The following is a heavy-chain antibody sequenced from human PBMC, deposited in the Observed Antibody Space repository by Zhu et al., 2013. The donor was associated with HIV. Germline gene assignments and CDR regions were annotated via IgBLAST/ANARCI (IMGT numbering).Heavy chain of an antibody. CDR1: GGTFSSYA. D-gene: IGHD5-18*01. CDR2: IIPIFGTA. J-gene: IGHJ4*02. CDR3: ARDPGGDTAMVTGFDY. Sequence: QVQLVQSGAEVKKPGSSVKVSCKASGGTFSSYAISWVRQAPGQGLEWMGGIIPIFGTANYAQKFQGRVTITADESTSTAYMELGSLRSEDTAVYYCARDPGGDTAMVTGFDYWGQGTLVTVSS. V-gene: IGHV1-69*01.